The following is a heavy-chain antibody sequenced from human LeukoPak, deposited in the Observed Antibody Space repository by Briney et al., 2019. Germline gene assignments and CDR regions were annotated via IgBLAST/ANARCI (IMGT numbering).Heavy chain of an antibody. CDR1: GGSFSGYY. CDR3: ARVPRDFWSGYSRYWYFDV. V-gene: IGHV4-34*01. D-gene: IGHD3-3*01. CDR2: INHSGST. J-gene: IGHJ2*01. Sequence: SETLSLTCAVYGGSFSGYYWSWIRQPPGKGLEWIGEINHSGSTNYNPSLKSRVTISVDTSKNQFSLKLSSVTAADTAVYYCARVPRDFWSGYSRYWYFDVWGRGTLVTVSS.